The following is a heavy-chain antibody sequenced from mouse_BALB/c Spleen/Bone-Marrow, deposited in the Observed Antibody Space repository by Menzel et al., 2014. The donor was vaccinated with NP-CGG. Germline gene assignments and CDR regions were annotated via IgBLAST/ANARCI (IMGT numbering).Heavy chain of an antibody. CDR3: ARDGVYYGSRYDAMDY. D-gene: IGHD1-1*01. CDR1: GYTISSYV. V-gene: IGHV1-14*01. Sequence: EVQLQQSGPELVKPGASVKMSCQASGYTISSYVMHWVKQKPGQGLEWIGHINPYNDGTKYSEKFKGKATLTSHKSSNTAYMELSSLTSEDSAVYYCARDGVYYGSRYDAMDYWGQGTSVTVSS. CDR2: INPYNDGT. J-gene: IGHJ4*01.